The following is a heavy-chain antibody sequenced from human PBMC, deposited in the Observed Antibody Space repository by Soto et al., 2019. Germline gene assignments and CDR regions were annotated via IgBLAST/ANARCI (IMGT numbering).Heavy chain of an antibody. D-gene: IGHD2-21*01. J-gene: IGHJ6*03. CDR1: GYSFDTTW. Sequence: EVQVVQSGSEVKMPGESLKISCETSGYSFDTTWIAWVRQMPGKVPEWMGNVYPADSDARYSPSLQGQDIISVHKSIRTAYLQWSSLKASDTAIYYCALHGRQALGYFYYMDVWGKGTKVTVSS. CDR3: ALHGRQALGYFYYMDV. CDR2: VYPADSDA. V-gene: IGHV5-51*03.